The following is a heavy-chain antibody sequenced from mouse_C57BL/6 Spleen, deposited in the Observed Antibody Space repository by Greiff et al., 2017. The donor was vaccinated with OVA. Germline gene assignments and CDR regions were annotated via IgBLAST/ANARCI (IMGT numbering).Heavy chain of an antibody. V-gene: IGHV1-19*01. D-gene: IGHD2-3*01. J-gene: IGHJ2*01. CDR2: INPYNGGT. CDR3: AREGGVYDGYSGY. CDR1: GYTFTDYY. Sequence: VQLQQSGPVLVKPGASVKMSCKASGYTFTDYYMNWVKQSHGKSLEWIGVINPYNGGTSYNQKFKGKATLTVDKSSSTAYMELNSLTSEDSAVYYCAREGGVYDGYSGYWGQGTTLTVSS.